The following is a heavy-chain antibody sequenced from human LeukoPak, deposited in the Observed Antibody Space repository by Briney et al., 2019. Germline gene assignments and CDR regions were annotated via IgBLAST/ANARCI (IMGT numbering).Heavy chain of an antibody. CDR1: GGSINTGVYY. CDR2: VSSSISTI. D-gene: IGHD5-12*01. J-gene: IGHJ4*02. Sequence: PSETLSLTCTVSGGSINTGVYYWSWIRQAPGKGLEWVSYVSSSISTISYADSVKGRFTISRDNAKNSLYLQMNSLRDEDTAVYYCARDVGGYGTEGSYFDYWGQGTLVTVSS. V-gene: IGHV3-11*04. CDR3: ARDVGGYGTEGSYFDY.